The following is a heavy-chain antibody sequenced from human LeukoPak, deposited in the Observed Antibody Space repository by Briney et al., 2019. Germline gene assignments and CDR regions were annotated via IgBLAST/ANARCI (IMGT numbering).Heavy chain of an antibody. Sequence: QAGGSLRLSCAASGFTVSSNYMSWVRQAPGKGLEWVSVIYSDGRIHYADSVKGRFTISRDDSKNTLYLQMNSLRAEDTAVYYCARESGYSYGLAGFFDYWGQGTLVTVSS. V-gene: IGHV3-53*01. CDR2: IYSDGRI. CDR3: ARESGYSYGLAGFFDY. J-gene: IGHJ4*02. CDR1: GFTVSSNY. D-gene: IGHD5-18*01.